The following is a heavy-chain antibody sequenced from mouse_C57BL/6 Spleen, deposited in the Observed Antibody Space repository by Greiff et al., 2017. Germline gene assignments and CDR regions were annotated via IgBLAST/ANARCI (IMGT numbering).Heavy chain of an antibody. CDR1: GYTFTSYW. J-gene: IGHJ1*03. Sequence: VQLQQSGAELVMPGASVKLSCKASGYTFTSYWMHWVKQRPGQGLEWIGEIDPSDSYTNYNQKFKGKSTLTVDKSSSTAYMQLSSLTSEDAAVYYCARSDGSYWYFDVWGTGTTVTVSS. CDR3: ARSDGSYWYFDV. D-gene: IGHD2-3*01. V-gene: IGHV1-69*01. CDR2: IDPSDSYT.